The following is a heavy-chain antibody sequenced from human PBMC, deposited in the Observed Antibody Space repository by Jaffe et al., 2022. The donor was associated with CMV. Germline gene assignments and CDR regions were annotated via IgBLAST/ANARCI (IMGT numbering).Heavy chain of an antibody. V-gene: IGHV4-4*02. CDR3: ARNGAYCLDV. CDR1: SGAISGNNW. CDR2: IFRDGRT. Sequence: QVQLQASGPGLVNPSGTVYLTCAVSSGAISGNNWWSWVRQAPGKGLEWIGEIFRDGRTNYNLSLKSRVTISVDKSNDHFFLKLNSVTAADTAVYYCARNGAYCLDVWDTGTTVTVSS. D-gene: IGHD2-15*01. J-gene: IGHJ6*04.